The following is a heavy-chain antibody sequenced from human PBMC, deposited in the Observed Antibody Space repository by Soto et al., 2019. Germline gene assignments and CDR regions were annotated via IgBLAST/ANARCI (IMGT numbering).Heavy chain of an antibody. CDR1: GYTFTSYY. J-gene: IGHJ4*02. V-gene: IGHV1-46*01. Sequence: QVQLVQSGAEVKKPGASVKVSCKASGYTFTSYYMHWVRQAPGQGLEWMGIINPSGGSTSYAQKFQGRVTMTRDTSTSTVYMELSSLKSEDTAVYYCARAEMATITFDYWGQGTLVTVSS. CDR2: INPSGGST. CDR3: ARAEMATITFDY. D-gene: IGHD4-4*01.